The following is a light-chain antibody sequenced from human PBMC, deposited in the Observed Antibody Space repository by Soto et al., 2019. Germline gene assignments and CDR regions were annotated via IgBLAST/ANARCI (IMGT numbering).Light chain of an antibody. CDR3: SSYTNSNTQV. J-gene: IGLJ3*02. V-gene: IGLV2-14*01. CDR1: SNDVGGYNY. Sequence: QSALTQPASVSGSPGQSITISCTGTSNDVGGYNYVSWYQQHPGKAPKLMIYEVSNWPSGVSNRFSGSKSGNTASLTISGLQAEEEADYYCSSYTNSNTQVFGGGTKVTVL. CDR2: EVS.